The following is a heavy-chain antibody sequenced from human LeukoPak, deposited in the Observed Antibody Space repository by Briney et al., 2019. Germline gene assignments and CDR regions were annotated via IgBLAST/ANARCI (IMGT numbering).Heavy chain of an antibody. Sequence: GGSLRLSCAASGFTLSGSAMHWVRQASGKGLEWVGRIRSKANSYATAYAASVKGRFTISRDDSKNTAYLQMNSLKTEDTAVYYCGRSVAAPADYWGQGTLVIVSS. CDR3: GRSVAAPADY. CDR2: IRSKANSYAT. CDR1: GFTLSGSA. V-gene: IGHV3-73*01. J-gene: IGHJ4*02. D-gene: IGHD6-6*01.